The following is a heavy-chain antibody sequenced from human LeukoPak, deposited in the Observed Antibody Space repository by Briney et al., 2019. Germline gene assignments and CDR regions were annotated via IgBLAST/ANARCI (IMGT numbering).Heavy chain of an antibody. CDR1: GGSISSYY. J-gene: IGHJ4*02. CDR3: ARRLQGYGSGRPYYFDY. V-gene: IGHV4-59*08. Sequence: SETLSLTCTVSGGSISSYYWSWIRQPPGKGLEWIGYIYYSGSTNYNPSLKSRVTISVDTSKNQFSLKLSSVTAADTAVYYCARRLQGYGSGRPYYFDYWGQGTLVTVSS. D-gene: IGHD3-10*01. CDR2: IYYSGST.